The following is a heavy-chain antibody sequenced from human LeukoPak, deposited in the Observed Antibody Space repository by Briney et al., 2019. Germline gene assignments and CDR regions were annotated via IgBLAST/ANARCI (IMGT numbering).Heavy chain of an antibody. V-gene: IGHV3-48*04. CDR1: GFTFSSST. J-gene: IGHJ4*02. CDR3: AAVIDY. CDR2: ISNSGSTK. Sequence: GGSLRLSCAASGFTFSSSTMNWIRQAPGKGLEWISYISNSGSTKYYADSVKGRFTISRDNAKNSVFLQMNSLRAEDTAVYYCAAVIDYWGQGTLVTVSS.